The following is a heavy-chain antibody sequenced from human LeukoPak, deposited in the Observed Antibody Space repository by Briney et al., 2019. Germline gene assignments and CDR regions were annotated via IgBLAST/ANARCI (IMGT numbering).Heavy chain of an antibody. CDR3: ARSGSTYYYGMDV. CDR2: IWYDGTDK. V-gene: IGHV3-33*01. J-gene: IGHJ6*02. CDR1: GFTFSSYG. D-gene: IGHD3-10*01. Sequence: GRPLRLTCAASGFTFSSYGMHWVRQGPGKGLEWVTFIWYDGTDKNYADSVKGRFTISRDNSKNTLYLQMNSLRAEDTAVYYCARSGSTYYYGMDVWGQGTTVTVSS.